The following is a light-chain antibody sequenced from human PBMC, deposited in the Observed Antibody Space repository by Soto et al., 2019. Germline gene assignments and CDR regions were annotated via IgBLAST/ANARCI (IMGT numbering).Light chain of an antibody. CDR3: SSFTNTITSYA. Sequence: QSVLTQPASVSGSPGQSITISCTGTSSDVGGYNYVSWFQHHPGKAPKLIIYEVSYRPSGVSNRFSGSKSGDTASLTISGLQAEDEADYYCSSFTNTITSYAFGNGHKVTAL. V-gene: IGLV2-14*01. CDR1: SSDVGGYNY. J-gene: IGLJ1*01. CDR2: EVS.